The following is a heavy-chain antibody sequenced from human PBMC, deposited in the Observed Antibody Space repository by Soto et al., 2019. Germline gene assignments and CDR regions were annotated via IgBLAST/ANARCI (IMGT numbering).Heavy chain of an antibody. CDR2: IYYSGNT. V-gene: IGHV4-59*12. Sequence: SETLSLTCTVSGGSISSYYWSWIRQPPGKGLEWIGSIYYSGNTYYNPSLKSRVTISVDTAKNQFSLKLSSVTAADTAVYYCARVPDRWGQGTLVTVSS. D-gene: IGHD2-2*01. CDR1: GGSISSYY. J-gene: IGHJ5*02. CDR3: ARVPDR.